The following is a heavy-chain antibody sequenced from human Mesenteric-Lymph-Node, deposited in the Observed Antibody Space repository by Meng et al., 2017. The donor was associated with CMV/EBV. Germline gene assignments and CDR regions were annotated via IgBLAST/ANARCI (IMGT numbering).Heavy chain of an antibody. CDR2: ISSISSTI. D-gene: IGHD4-11*01. V-gene: IGHV3-48*04. CDR1: GFTFDSYS. CDR3: ARDNGGYSSSYYYYGMGV. Sequence: LSLTCAASGFTFDSYSMNWVRQAPGKGLEWVSYISSISSTIYYADSVKGRFTISRDNAKNSLYLQMNSLRAEDTAVYYCARDNGGYSSSYYYYGMGVWGHGTTVTVSS. J-gene: IGHJ6*02.